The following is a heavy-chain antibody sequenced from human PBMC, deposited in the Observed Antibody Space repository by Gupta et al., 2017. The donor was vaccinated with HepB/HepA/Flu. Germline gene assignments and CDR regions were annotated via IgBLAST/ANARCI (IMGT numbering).Heavy chain of an antibody. D-gene: IGHD6-19*01. V-gene: IGHV3-30*04. J-gene: IGHJ4*02. CDR3: ARGPLYSSGYDY. CDR2: ISYDERNE. Sequence: QVQLVESGGGVGQPGRSLRLSCAASGFTFSSFAMHWVRQAPGKGLEWVALISYDERNEYYADSVKGRFTISRDNSRNTLYLQMNSLRPEDTAVYYCARGPLYSSGYDYWGQGTLVTVSS. CDR1: GFTFSSFA.